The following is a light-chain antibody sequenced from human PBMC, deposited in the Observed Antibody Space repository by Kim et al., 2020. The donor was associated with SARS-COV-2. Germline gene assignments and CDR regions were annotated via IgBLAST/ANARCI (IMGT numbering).Light chain of an antibody. CDR2: DAS. V-gene: IGKV3-11*01. CDR1: ESISDF. CDR3: QQRAGWPLT. Sequence: EIVLTQSPATLSLSPGERATLSCRASESISDFLAWYQQRPGQPPRLLIFDASTRATDIPARFSGRGSGTDFTLTISRLEPEDFAVYFCQQRAGWPLTFGGGTKVDIK. J-gene: IGKJ4*01.